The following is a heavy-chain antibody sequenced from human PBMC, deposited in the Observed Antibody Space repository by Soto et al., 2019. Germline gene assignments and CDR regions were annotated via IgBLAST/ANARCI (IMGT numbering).Heavy chain of an antibody. CDR3: ARATTYDILTGSHFDY. D-gene: IGHD3-9*01. CDR2: ISYDGSNT. J-gene: IGHJ4*02. CDR1: GFTFSSYA. V-gene: IGHV3-30-3*01. Sequence: QVQLVESGGGVVQPGRSQRLSCAASGFTFSSYAMHWVRQAPGKGLEWVAVISYDGSNTYYADSVKVRFTISRDNSNNTLYLQMNSLRAEDTAVYYCARATTYDILTGSHFDYWGQGTLVTVSS.